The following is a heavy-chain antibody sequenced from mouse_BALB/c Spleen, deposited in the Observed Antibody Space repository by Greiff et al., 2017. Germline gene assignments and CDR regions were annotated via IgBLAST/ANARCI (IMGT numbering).Heavy chain of an antibody. CDR1: GFNIKDYY. D-gene: IGHD1-1*01. Sequence: VQLKESGAELVRPGASVKLSCKASGFNIKDYYMYWVKQRPEQGLEWIGWIVPENGNTIYDPKFQGKASITAETSSNTAYLQLSSLTSEDTAVYYCAFSGSNYAMDYWGQGTSVTVSS. CDR3: AFSGSNYAMDY. J-gene: IGHJ4*01. V-gene: IGHV14-1*02. CDR2: IVPENGNT.